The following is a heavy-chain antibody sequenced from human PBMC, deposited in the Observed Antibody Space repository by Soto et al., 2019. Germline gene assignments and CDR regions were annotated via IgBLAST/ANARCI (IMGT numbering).Heavy chain of an antibody. CDR2: INDSGTT. Sequence: PSETRSRTCSIYGGSFSCLYWSWIRQPPGKGLEWIGEINDSGTTNYNPSLKSRVTISADTSKTHFSLRLTSVTAADTAVYYCARETSQNVYSHYGMDVWGQGTTVTVSS. J-gene: IGHJ6*02. CDR3: ARETSQNVYSHYGMDV. CDR1: GGSFSCLY. V-gene: IGHV4-34*01.